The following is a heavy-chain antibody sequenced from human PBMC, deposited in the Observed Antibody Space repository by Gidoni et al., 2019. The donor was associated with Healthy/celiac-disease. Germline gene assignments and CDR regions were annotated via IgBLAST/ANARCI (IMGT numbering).Heavy chain of an antibody. V-gene: IGHV3-66*02. J-gene: IGHJ3*01. CDR3: SRGLDAFDL. CDR2: IYSGGSR. Sequence: EVQLVESGGGLVQPGGSLRLSCAPSGFLVSGNYMNWVRQAPGKGLGWVSIIYSGGSRNYADSVKGRFTISRDNSKNTLYLQLNSLRAEDTAVYYCSRGLDAFDLWGQGTMVTVSS. CDR1: GFLVSGNY.